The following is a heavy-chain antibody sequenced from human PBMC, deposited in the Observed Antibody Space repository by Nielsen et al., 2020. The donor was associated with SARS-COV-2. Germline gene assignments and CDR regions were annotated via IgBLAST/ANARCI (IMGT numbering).Heavy chain of an antibody. CDR1: GFTFSSYW. D-gene: IGHD1-1*01. CDR3: VNSGNDGPIEY. Sequence: GGSLRLSCAASGFTFSSYWMSWVRQAPGKGLEWVANIKQDGSEKYYVDSVKGRFTISRDNAKNSLYLQMNSLKIEDTAVYYCVNSGNDGPIEYWGQGTLVTVSS. J-gene: IGHJ4*02. V-gene: IGHV3-7*03. CDR2: IKQDGSEK.